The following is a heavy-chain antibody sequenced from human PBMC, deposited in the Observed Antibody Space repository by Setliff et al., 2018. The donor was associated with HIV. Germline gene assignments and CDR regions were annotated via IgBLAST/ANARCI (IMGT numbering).Heavy chain of an antibody. CDR1: GFTFSNYG. CDR2: ISSSSDYI. CDR3: ARDLPIYDTSGSLDY. Sequence: GGSLRLSCVASGFTFSNYGMNWVRQAPGKGLEWVSSISSSSDYIYYSDSVRARFTISRDNAKNSLYLQMNSLRAEDTAVYYCARDLPIYDTSGSLDYWGQGTLVTVSS. D-gene: IGHD3-22*01. J-gene: IGHJ4*02. V-gene: IGHV3-21*01.